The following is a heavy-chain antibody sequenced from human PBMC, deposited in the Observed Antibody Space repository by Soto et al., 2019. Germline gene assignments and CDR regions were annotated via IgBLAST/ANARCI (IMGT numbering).Heavy chain of an antibody. J-gene: IGHJ4*02. CDR1: GGSISRSGYF. Sequence: LSLTCTVSGGSISRSGYFWSWIRQHPGKGLEWIGYIYDSGSTYYNPSLKSRVSLSVDTSKNQFSLNLTSVTAADTAMYYCARSSRSYFDYWGQGTLVTVS. V-gene: IGHV4-31*03. CDR2: IYDSGST. CDR3: ARSSRSYFDY.